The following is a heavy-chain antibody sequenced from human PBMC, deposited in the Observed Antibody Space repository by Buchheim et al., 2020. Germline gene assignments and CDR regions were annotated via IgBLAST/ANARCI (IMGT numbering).Heavy chain of an antibody. CDR1: GFMFNNFP. CDR3: ARGIVAGYFDY. V-gene: IGHV3-30-3*01. Sequence: QVQLVESGGGVVQPGKSLRLSCAASGFMFNNFPIHWVRQSPGEGLEWVAVISYDGTNKYYADSVKGRFILSRDNSKNIVFLQMNGLRPGDTAMYYCARGIVAGYFDYWGQGAL. D-gene: IGHD5-12*01. CDR2: ISYDGTNK. J-gene: IGHJ4*02.